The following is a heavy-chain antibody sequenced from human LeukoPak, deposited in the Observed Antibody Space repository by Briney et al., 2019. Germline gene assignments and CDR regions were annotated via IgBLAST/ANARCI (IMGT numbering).Heavy chain of an antibody. V-gene: IGHV1-8*01. Sequence: ASVKVSCKASGYTFTSYDINWVRQATRQGLGWMGWMNPNSGNTGYAQKFQGRVTMTRNTSISTAYMGLSSLRSEDAAVYYCARGSYYYYGMDVWGQGTTVTVSS. CDR1: GYTFTSYD. CDR2: MNPNSGNT. CDR3: ARGSYYYYGMDV. J-gene: IGHJ6*02.